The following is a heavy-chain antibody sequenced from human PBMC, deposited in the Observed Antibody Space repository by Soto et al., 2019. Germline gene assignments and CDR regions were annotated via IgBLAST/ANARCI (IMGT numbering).Heavy chain of an antibody. CDR2: IGTAGDT. J-gene: IGHJ6*02. CDR1: GFTFSSYD. CDR3: ARAFPTIAVAGGYYYYGMDV. Sequence: GGSLRLSCAASGFTFSSYDMHWVRQATGKGLEWVSAIGTAGDTYYPGSVKGRFTISRENAKNSLYLQMNSLRAEDTAVYYCARAFPTIAVAGGYYYYGMDVWGQGTTVTVSS. D-gene: IGHD6-19*01. V-gene: IGHV3-13*01.